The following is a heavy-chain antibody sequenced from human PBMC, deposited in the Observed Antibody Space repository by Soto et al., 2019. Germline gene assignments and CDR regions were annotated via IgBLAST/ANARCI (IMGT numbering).Heavy chain of an antibody. J-gene: IGHJ4*02. D-gene: IGHD2-15*01. V-gene: IGHV3-23*01. CDR1: GFTFSSYA. Sequence: GGSLRLSCAASGFTFSSYAMSWVRQAPGKGLEWVSAVGGSGGSTYYADSVKGRFTISRDNSKNTMYLQMNSLRAEDTAIYYCAKALGYCSGGSCYSDYWGQGTLVTVSS. CDR2: VGGSGGST. CDR3: AKALGYCSGGSCYSDY.